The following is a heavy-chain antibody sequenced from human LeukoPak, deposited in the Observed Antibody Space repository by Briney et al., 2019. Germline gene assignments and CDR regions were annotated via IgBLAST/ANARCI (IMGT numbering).Heavy chain of an antibody. CDR1: GFTFSSYW. CDR2: IKQDGSEK. CDR3: ARASWDSSGYDAFDI. Sequence: GGSLRLSCAASGFTFSSYWMSWVRQAPGEGLEWVANIKQDGSEKYYVDSVKGRFTISRDNAKNSLYLRMNSLRAEDTAVYYCARASWDSSGYDAFDIRGQGTMVTVSS. D-gene: IGHD3-22*01. V-gene: IGHV3-7*01. J-gene: IGHJ3*02.